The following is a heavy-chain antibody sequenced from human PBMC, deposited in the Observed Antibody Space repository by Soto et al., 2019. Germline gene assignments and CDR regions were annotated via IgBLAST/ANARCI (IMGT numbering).Heavy chain of an antibody. V-gene: IGHV3-66*01. CDR2: IYSGGST. D-gene: IGHD1-26*01. CDR3: AGYSHKGD. CDR1: GFTVSNNY. Sequence: LVESGGGLVQPGGSLRLSCAASGFTVSNNYMGWVRQAPGKGLEWVSLIYSGGSTHYADSVKGRFTISRDNSKNTLYLQMSSLRFEDTAVYYCAGYSHKGDWGQGTLVTVSS. J-gene: IGHJ4*02.